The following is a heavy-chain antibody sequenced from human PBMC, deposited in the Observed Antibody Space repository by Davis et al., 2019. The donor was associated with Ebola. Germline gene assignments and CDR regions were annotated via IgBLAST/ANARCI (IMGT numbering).Heavy chain of an antibody. CDR1: GFSASNNY. J-gene: IGHJ4*02. D-gene: IGHD3-9*01. CDR3: ARGPQYYDIIDH. V-gene: IGHV3-53*05. Sequence: PGGSLRLSCAASGFSASNNYMIWVRQAPGKGLEWVSLIDSVGGTYYADSVRGRFTISRDSPKNMVYLQLNSLTVEDTAVYYCARGPQYYDIIDHWGQGTLVSVSS. CDR2: IDSVGGT.